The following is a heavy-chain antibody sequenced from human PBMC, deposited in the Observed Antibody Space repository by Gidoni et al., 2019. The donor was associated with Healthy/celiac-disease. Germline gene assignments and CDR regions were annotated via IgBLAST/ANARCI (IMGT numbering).Heavy chain of an antibody. J-gene: IGHJ6*02. CDR3: AKAPAINAADYYYGMDV. CDR1: GFTFRFYA. D-gene: IGHD2-21*01. CDR2: ISGSGGST. V-gene: IGHV3-23*01. Sequence: EVQLLESGGGLVQPGGSLRLSCAASGFTFRFYAMDWVRQTPGKGLEWVSAISGSGGSTYYADSVKGRFTISRDNSKNTLYLQMNSLRAEDTAVYYCAKAPAINAADYYYGMDVWGQGTTVTVSS.